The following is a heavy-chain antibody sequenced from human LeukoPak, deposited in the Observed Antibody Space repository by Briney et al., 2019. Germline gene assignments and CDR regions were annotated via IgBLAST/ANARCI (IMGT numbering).Heavy chain of an antibody. CDR1: GYTLTELS. Sequence: ASVKVSCKVSGYTLTELSMHWVRQAPGKGLEWMGGFDPEDGETIYAQKFQGRVTMTEDTSTDTAYMELSSLRSEDTAVYYCAKETYVVVPAAIDYWGQGTLVTVSS. CDR2: FDPEDGET. J-gene: IGHJ4*02. D-gene: IGHD2-2*02. CDR3: AKETYVVVPAAIDY. V-gene: IGHV1-24*01.